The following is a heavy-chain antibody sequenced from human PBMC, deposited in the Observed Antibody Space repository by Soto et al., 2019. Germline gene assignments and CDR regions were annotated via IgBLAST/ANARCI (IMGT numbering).Heavy chain of an antibody. Sequence: QVQLVQSGAELKKPGSSVKVSCKASGDTFSGYPINWVRQAPGEGLEWMGRIIPAFGTINDAQRFEGRVTFTADESTNTAYMELRGLLSEDTAVYYCARDGGFGELKYWGPGTLVTVSS. V-gene: IGHV1-69*18. CDR2: IIPAFGTI. D-gene: IGHD3-10*01. CDR3: ARDGGFGELKY. J-gene: IGHJ4*02. CDR1: GDTFSGYP.